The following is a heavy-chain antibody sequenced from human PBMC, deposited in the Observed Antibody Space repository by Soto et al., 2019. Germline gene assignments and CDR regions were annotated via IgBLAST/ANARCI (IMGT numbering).Heavy chain of an antibody. CDR1: GFTFSSYA. CDR3: AKGPPCYYDSSGYYSFDY. J-gene: IGHJ4*02. V-gene: IGHV3-23*01. Sequence: PGGSLRLSCAASGFTFSSYAMSWVRQAPGKGLEWVSAISGSGGSTYYADSVKGRFTISRDNPKNTLYLQMNSLRAEDTAVYYCAKGPPCYYDSSGYYSFDYWGQGTLVTVSS. D-gene: IGHD3-22*01. CDR2: ISGSGGST.